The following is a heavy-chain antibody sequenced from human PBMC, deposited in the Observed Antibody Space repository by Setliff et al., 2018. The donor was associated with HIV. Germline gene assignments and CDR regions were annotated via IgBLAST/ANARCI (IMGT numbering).Heavy chain of an antibody. CDR2: ISGSAGTT. V-gene: IGHV3-23*01. D-gene: IGHD2-2*01. J-gene: IGHJ6*02. Sequence: GGSLRLSCAASGFTFSNYAMSWVRQAPGKGLEWVSGISGSAGTTYYADSVKGRFTISRDNSENTVYLQMNSLRAEDTAVYYCARDHCSSSGCYEYSYYGMDVWGQGTTVTVSS. CDR1: GFTFSNYA. CDR3: ARDHCSSSGCYEYSYYGMDV.